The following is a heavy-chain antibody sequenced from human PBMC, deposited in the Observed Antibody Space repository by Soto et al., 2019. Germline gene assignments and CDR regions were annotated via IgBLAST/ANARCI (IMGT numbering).Heavy chain of an antibody. J-gene: IGHJ4*02. CDR1: GFTFSSYW. Sequence: GGSLRLSCAASGFTFSSYWMHWVRQAPGKGLVWVSRINSDGSSTSYADSVKGRFTISRDNAKNTLYLQMNSLRAEDTAVYYCARLLGLRSHDYGDYGIAAWETENFDYWGQGTLVTVSS. CDR2: INSDGSST. V-gene: IGHV3-74*01. CDR3: ARLLGLRSHDYGDYGIAAWETENFDY. D-gene: IGHD4-17*01.